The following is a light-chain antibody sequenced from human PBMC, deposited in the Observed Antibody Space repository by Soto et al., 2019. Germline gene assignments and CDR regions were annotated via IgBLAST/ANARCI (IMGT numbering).Light chain of an antibody. CDR3: WSYAGSFNYV. Sequence: QSALTQPASVSGSPGQSITISCTGSSSDVGSYTLVSWYQQHPGKVPKLMIYEVSKRPSGVSVRFSGSRSGNTASLTISGLEAEDEDDYFCWSYAGSFNYVFGAGTKVTVL. CDR1: SSDVGSYTL. V-gene: IGLV2-23*02. CDR2: EVS. J-gene: IGLJ1*01.